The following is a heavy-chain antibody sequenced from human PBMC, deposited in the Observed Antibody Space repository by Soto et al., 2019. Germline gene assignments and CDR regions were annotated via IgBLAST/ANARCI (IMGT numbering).Heavy chain of an antibody. D-gene: IGHD3-10*01. CDR1: GGSISSYY. Sequence: QVQLQESGPGLVKPSETLSLTCTVSGGSISSYYWTWIRQPPGKGLEWIGFMYNSGSTHYNPSLKSRVTISLDTSKNQFSLNLMSVTDADTAVYYCASMGYHYGSGSYPLDYWGQGTMVTVSS. CDR3: ASMGYHYGSGSYPLDY. J-gene: IGHJ4*02. CDR2: MYNSGST. V-gene: IGHV4-59*08.